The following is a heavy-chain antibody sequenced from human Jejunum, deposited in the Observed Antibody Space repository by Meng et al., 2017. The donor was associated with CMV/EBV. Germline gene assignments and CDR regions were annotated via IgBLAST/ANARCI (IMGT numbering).Heavy chain of an antibody. Sequence: FIDYGIHWVRQAAGTGLEWVGRIRGKVGKSAIAYAESVKGRFTISREDSKNTAYLQMNSLKTEDTAIYYCSRQGEWELINQSFDSWGQGTLVTVSS. V-gene: IGHV3-73*01. J-gene: IGHJ4*02. D-gene: IGHD4-23*01. CDR2: IRGKVGKSAI. CDR1: FIDYG. CDR3: SRQGEWELINQSFDS.